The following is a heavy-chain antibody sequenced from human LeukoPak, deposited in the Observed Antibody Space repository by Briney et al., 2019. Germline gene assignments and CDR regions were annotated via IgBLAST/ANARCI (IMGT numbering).Heavy chain of an antibody. CDR3: ARGEASRSSGLGAFDI. Sequence: ASVKVSRKSSGYTFTSYDINWVWQAPGPGLEWVGGIIPIFGTANYAQKFQGRVTITADESTSTAYMELSSLRSEDTAVYYCARGEASRSSGLGAFDIWGQGTMVTVSS. V-gene: IGHV1-69*13. CDR2: IIPIFGTA. D-gene: IGHD3-22*01. J-gene: IGHJ3*02. CDR1: GYTFTSYD.